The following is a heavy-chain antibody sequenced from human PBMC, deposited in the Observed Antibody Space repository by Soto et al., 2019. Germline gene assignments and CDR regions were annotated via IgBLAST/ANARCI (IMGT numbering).Heavy chain of an antibody. CDR3: ARHGCSSTSCYPDY. CDR1: GYSFTSYW. D-gene: IGHD2-2*01. Sequence: GETLKISCEGSGYSFTSYWIGWVRQMPGKGLEWMGITYPGDSDTRYSPSFQGQVTISADKSISTAYLQWSSLKASDTAMYYCARHGCSSTSCYPDYWGQGTLVTVSS. CDR2: TYPGDSDT. V-gene: IGHV5-51*01. J-gene: IGHJ4*02.